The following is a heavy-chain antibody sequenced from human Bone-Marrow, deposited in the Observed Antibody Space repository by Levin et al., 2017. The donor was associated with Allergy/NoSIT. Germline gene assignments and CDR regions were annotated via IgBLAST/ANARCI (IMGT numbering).Heavy chain of an antibody. J-gene: IGHJ4*02. CDR1: GFTFSSYG. V-gene: IGHV3-33*01. CDR2: IWYDGSNK. Sequence: GESLKISCAASGFTFSSYGMHWVRRAPGKGLEWVAVIWYDGSNKYYADSVKGRFTISRDNSKNTLYLQMNSLRAEDTAVYYCARVTVSDDYVWGSYRYEGCFDYWGQGTLVTVSS. CDR3: ARVTVSDDYVWGSYRYEGCFDY. D-gene: IGHD3-16*02.